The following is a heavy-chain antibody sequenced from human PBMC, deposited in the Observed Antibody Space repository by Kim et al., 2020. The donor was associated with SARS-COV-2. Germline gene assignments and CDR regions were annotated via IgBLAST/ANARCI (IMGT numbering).Heavy chain of an antibody. CDR3: ARDPSGSYPDY. CDR1: NGSITSSY. J-gene: IGHJ4*02. Sequence: SETLSLTCTVSNGSITSSYWSWIRQPPGKGLEWIGYIYYSGSASYHPSLKSRVTISIDTSKNQFSLKLNSVTAADTAVYYCARDPSGSYPDYWGQGTLVTVSS. D-gene: IGHD1-26*01. CDR2: IYYSGSA. V-gene: IGHV4-59*01.